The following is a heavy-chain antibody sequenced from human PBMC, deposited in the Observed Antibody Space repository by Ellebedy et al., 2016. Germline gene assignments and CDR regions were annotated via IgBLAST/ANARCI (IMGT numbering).Heavy chain of an antibody. J-gene: IGHJ4*02. D-gene: IGHD7-27*01. V-gene: IGHV3-20*04. CDR3: ARTLGIGTGHLDF. CDR2: INWRGGTT. CDR1: GFKFDDYG. Sequence: GGSLRLSCSVSGFKFDDYGMSWVRQAPGKGLEWVSNINWRGGTTDYADSVKGRFTVSRDNAKNFVYLQMNSLRAEDTALYYCARTLGIGTGHLDFWGQGTLVSVSS.